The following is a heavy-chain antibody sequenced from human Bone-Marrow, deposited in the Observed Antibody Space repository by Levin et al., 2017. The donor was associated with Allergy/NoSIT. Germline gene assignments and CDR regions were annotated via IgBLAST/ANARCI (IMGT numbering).Heavy chain of an antibody. CDR2: ISFNGKKK. Sequence: GGSLRLSCAASGFTFSSYDMHWVRQAPGKGLEWVSFISFNGKKKKYAGSVKGRFTISRANSKSTFSLQMNSLRTEDTAVYFCAKSSNFETDWGQGTLVTVSS. V-gene: IGHV3-30*18. D-gene: IGHD1-1*01. CDR3: AKSSNFETD. CDR1: GFTFSSYD. J-gene: IGHJ4*02.